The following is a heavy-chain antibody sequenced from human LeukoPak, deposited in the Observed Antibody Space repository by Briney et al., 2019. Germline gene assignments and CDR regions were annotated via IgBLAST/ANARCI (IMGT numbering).Heavy chain of an antibody. CDR1: GGSISSSSYY. V-gene: IGHV4-39*01. CDR2: IYYSGST. D-gene: IGHD3-22*01. J-gene: IGHJ4*02. Sequence: SETLSLTCTVSGGSISSSSYYWGWIRQPPGKGLEWIGSIYYSGSTYYNPSLKSRVTISVDTSKNQFSLKLSSVTAADTAVYYCARIRYYDSSGYWVYFDYWGQGTLVTVSS. CDR3: ARIRYYDSSGYWVYFDY.